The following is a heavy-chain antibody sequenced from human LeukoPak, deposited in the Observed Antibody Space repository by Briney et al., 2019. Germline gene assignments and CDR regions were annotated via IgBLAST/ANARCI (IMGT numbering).Heavy chain of an antibody. J-gene: IGHJ6*02. V-gene: IGHV3-30-3*01. CDR1: GFTFSSYA. D-gene: IGHD3-16*01. Sequence: GGSLRLSCAASGFTFSSYAMHWVRQAPGKGLEWVAVISYDGSNKYYADSVKGRFTISRDNSKNTLYLQMNSLRAEDTAVYYCATDLAYSTNLYYYGMDVWGQGTTVTVSS. CDR2: ISYDGSNK. CDR3: ATDLAYSTNLYYYGMDV.